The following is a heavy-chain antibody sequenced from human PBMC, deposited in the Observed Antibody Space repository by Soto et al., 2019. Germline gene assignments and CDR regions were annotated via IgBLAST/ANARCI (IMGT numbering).Heavy chain of an antibody. Sequence: QLQLQESGPGLVKPSETLSLTCSVSGGSISSSSSFWGWIRQPPGKGLEWIGSMDSSGSTYYNPSLKSRVTISADMSKNQFSLKLSSVTAADTAVYYCARQSNPTTITGAPFDYWGQGTLVTVSS. CDR2: MDSSGST. D-gene: IGHD5-12*01. CDR1: GGSISSSSSF. CDR3: ARQSNPTTITGAPFDY. J-gene: IGHJ4*02. V-gene: IGHV4-39*01.